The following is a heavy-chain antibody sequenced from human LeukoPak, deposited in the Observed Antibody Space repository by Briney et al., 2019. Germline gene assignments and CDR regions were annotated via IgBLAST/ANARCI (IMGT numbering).Heavy chain of an antibody. Sequence: GGSLRLSCAAPGFTFNTYAMSWVRQAPGKGLEWVSAISGSGGSTFYADSVKGRFTISRDYSKNTLYLQLNSLRVEDTAVYYCAKVQSWGSRSFDTWGQGTMVTVSS. CDR3: AKVQSWGSRSFDT. CDR2: ISGSGGST. V-gene: IGHV3-23*01. CDR1: GFTFNTYA. J-gene: IGHJ3*02. D-gene: IGHD7-27*01.